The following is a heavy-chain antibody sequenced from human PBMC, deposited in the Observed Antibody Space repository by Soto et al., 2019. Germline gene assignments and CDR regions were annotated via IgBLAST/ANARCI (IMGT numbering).Heavy chain of an antibody. Sequence: QVQLVQSGAEVKKPGSSVKVSCKASGGTFSSYTISWVRQAPGQGLEWMGRIIPILGIANYAQKFQGRVTITADKSTSTAYMELSSLRSEDTAVYYCARDIHDYGDPRYWGQGTLLTVSS. CDR1: GGTFSSYT. CDR3: ARDIHDYGDPRY. CDR2: IIPILGIA. J-gene: IGHJ4*02. D-gene: IGHD4-17*01. V-gene: IGHV1-69*08.